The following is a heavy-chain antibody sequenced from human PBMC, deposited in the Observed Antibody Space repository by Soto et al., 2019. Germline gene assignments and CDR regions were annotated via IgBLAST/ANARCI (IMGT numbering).Heavy chain of an antibody. CDR2: IFINGNT. CDR3: ARSGGSYNFDS. Sequence: QVQLQESGPGLVKPSETLSLTCTVSSGSVSTYYWSWIRQPAGKGLEWIGRIFINGNTNYNPSLRSLVTMSVDTSKGQFSLNLTSVTAADTAVYFCARSGGSYNFDSWGQGILVTVSA. V-gene: IGHV4-4*07. J-gene: IGHJ4*02. CDR1: SGSVSTYY. D-gene: IGHD1-26*01.